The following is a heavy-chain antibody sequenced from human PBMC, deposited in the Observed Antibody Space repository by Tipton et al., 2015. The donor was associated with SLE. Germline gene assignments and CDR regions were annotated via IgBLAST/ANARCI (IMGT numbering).Heavy chain of an antibody. J-gene: IGHJ4*02. CDR3: ARVPSDAYGDLYYFDY. V-gene: IGHV4-34*01. CDR2: INHSGST. D-gene: IGHD4-17*01. Sequence: TLSLTCAVYGGSFSGYYWSWIRQPPGKGLEWIGEINHSGSTNYNPSLKSRVTISVDTSKNQFSLKLSSVTAADTAVYYCARVPSDAYGDLYYFDYWGQGTLVTVSS. CDR1: GGSFSGYY.